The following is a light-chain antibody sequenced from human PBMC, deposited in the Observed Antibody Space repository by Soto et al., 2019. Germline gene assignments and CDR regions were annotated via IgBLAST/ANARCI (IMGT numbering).Light chain of an antibody. CDR3: QQYYSYPWT. J-gene: IGKJ1*01. Sequence: EVVMTQSPAILSVSPGERATLSCRASQSVSSNLAWYQQKPGQAPRLLVYDAATRATGITAKFSGSGSGTEFTLTINSLQSEDFAVYYCQQYYSYPWTFGQGTKVEIK. V-gene: IGKV3-15*01. CDR2: DAA. CDR1: QSVSSN.